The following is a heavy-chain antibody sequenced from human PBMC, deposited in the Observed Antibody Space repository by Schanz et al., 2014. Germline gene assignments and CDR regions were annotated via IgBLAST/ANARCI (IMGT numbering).Heavy chain of an antibody. CDR3: GRSFSRSYIDF. V-gene: IGHV1-46*03. D-gene: IGHD6-6*01. CDR1: GYTFTTYY. CDR2: INPSGGST. Sequence: QVQLLQSGAEVKKPGASMKVSCKASGYTFTTYYMLWVRQAPGQGLEWIGIINPSGGSTRYGQKFQGTISMTTDTSTSTVNLELISLRSDATALYYCGRSFSRSYIDFWGQGTLITVSS. J-gene: IGHJ4*02.